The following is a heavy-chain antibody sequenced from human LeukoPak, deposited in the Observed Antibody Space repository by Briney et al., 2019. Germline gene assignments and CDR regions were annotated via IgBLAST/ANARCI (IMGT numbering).Heavy chain of an antibody. CDR2: IYYSGST. Sequence: SQTLSLTCTLSGGSISSGGYYWSWIRQHPGKGLEWIGFIYYSGSTYYTPSIKSRVTISVDTSKNQFSLKLSSVTAADTAVYYCARDTGNYSMDVWGQGTTVTVSS. CDR3: ARDTGNYSMDV. V-gene: IGHV4-31*03. D-gene: IGHD4-17*01. J-gene: IGHJ6*02. CDR1: GGSISSGGYY.